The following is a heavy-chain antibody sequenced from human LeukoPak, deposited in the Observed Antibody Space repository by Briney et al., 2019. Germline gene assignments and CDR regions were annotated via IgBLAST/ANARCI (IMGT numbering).Heavy chain of an antibody. CDR3: AREREAGGPGDY. V-gene: IGHV4-59*12. CDR2: IYDIGSI. J-gene: IGHJ4*02. D-gene: IGHD2-15*01. CDR1: GGSIKNYY. Sequence: SETLSLTCTVSGGSIKNYYWSWIRQPPGKGLEWIGYIYDIGSINYNPSLRSRVTISVDASKNQFSLKLSSVTAADTAVYYCAREREAGGPGDYWGQGTLVTASS.